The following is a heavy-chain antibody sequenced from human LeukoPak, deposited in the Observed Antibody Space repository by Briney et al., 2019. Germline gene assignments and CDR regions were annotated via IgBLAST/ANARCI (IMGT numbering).Heavy chain of an antibody. D-gene: IGHD6-13*01. J-gene: IGHJ3*01. CDR1: GFTFNEYW. CDR2: ISRDGGLT. Sequence: GGSLRLSCAASGFTFNEYWMHWVRQAPGKGLAWVSNISRDGGLTNYADSVKGRFTISRDNARNTLYLQMNSLRADDTAIYFCAREEHRLAAAGTSAFDLGGQGTLVTVSP. CDR3: AREEHRLAAAGTSAFDL. V-gene: IGHV3-74*01.